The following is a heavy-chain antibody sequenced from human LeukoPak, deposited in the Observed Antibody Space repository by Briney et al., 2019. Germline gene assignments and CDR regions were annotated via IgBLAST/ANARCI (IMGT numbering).Heavy chain of an antibody. CDR2: IIPIFGTA. Sequence: PVKVSCKASGGTFSSYAISWVRQAPGQGLEWMGGIIPIFGTANYAQKFQGRVTITADESTSTAYMGLSSLRSEDTAVYYCARDLMDYYDSSGYYGSWGQGTLVTVSS. D-gene: IGHD3-22*01. CDR1: GGTFSSYA. J-gene: IGHJ5*02. V-gene: IGHV1-69*13. CDR3: ARDLMDYYDSSGYYGS.